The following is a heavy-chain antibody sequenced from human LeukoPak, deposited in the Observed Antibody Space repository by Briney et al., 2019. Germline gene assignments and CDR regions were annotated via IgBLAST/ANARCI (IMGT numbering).Heavy chain of an antibody. CDR2: IRYDGSNK. Sequence: GGSLRLSCAASGFTFSSCGMHWVRQAPGKGLEWVAFIRYDGSNKYYADSVKGRFTISRDNSKNTLYLQMNSLRTEDTAVYYCAKDSLRTLPAASFDYWGQGTLVTVSS. J-gene: IGHJ4*02. CDR1: GFTFSSCG. CDR3: AKDSLRTLPAASFDY. D-gene: IGHD2-2*01. V-gene: IGHV3-30*02.